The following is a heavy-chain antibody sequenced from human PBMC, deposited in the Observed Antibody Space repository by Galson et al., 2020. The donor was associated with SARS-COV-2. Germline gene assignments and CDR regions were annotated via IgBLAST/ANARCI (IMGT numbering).Heavy chain of an antibody. CDR1: GGSFSGYY. CDR3: ARVEYPERGYSGYDGGYSSSWYLVDY. D-gene: IGHD6-13*01. V-gene: IGHV4-34*01. Sequence: SQASETLSLTCAVYGGSFSGYYWSWIRQPPGKGLEWIGEINHSGSTNYNPSLKSRVTISVDTSKNQFSLKLSSVTAADTAVYYCARVEYPERGYSGYDGGYSSSWYLVDYWGQGTLVTVSS. J-gene: IGHJ4*02. CDR2: INHSGST.